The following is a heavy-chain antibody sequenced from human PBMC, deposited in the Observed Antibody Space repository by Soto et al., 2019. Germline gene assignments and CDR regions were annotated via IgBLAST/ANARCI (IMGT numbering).Heavy chain of an antibody. D-gene: IGHD2-21*02. CDR3: ARRKDGVTFDY. CDR1: GGSISSSSYY. J-gene: IGHJ4*02. CDR2: IYYSGST. V-gene: IGHV4-39*01. Sequence: QLQLQESGPGLVKPSETLSLTCTVSGGSISSSSYYWGWIRQPPGKGLEWIGSIYYSGSTYYNPSLKSRITISVDTSKNQFSLKLSSVTAADTAVYYCARRKDGVTFDYWGQGTLVTVSS.